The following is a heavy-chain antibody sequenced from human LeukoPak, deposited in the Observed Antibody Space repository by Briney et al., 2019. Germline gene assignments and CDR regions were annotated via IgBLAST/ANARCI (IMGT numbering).Heavy chain of an antibody. CDR1: GFTFSSYA. Sequence: PGGSLRLSCAVSGFTFSSYAMSWVRQAPGKGLEWVSAISGSGGGTFYADSVRGRFTISRDNSKNTVYLQMNSLRAEDTAVYYCAKDYAGGWPKRGMGVWGKGATVTVSS. CDR2: ISGSGGGT. V-gene: IGHV3-23*01. CDR3: AKDYAGGWPKRGMGV. D-gene: IGHD3-16*01. J-gene: IGHJ6*03.